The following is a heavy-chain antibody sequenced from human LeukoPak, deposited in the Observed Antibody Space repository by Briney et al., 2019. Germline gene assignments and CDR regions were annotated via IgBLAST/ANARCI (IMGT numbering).Heavy chain of an antibody. CDR2: ISGSGGST. Sequence: GESLRLSCAASGFTFSSYAMSWVRQAPGKGLEWVSAISGSGGSTYYADSVKGRFTISGDDSKNTLYLQMNSLRAEDTAVYYCAKDRDGYTPDYWGQGTLVTVSS. D-gene: IGHD5-24*01. V-gene: IGHV3-23*01. CDR1: GFTFSSYA. CDR3: AKDRDGYTPDY. J-gene: IGHJ4*02.